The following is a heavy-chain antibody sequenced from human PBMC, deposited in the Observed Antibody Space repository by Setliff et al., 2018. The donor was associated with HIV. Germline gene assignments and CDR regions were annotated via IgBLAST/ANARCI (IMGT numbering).Heavy chain of an antibody. CDR3: AVSPDGDCATTKCANWFDP. CDR1: GYNFATYY. Sequence: PGESLKISCKTSGYNFATYYITWVRQMPGKGLEWVGRIKTKPNGYATAHAASVKGRFTISRDDSQNTAYLQMNSLRTEDTAVYFCAVSPDGDCATTKCANWFDPWGQGTQVTVSS. D-gene: IGHD4-17*01. J-gene: IGHJ5*02. V-gene: IGHV3-73*01. CDR2: IKTKPNGYAT.